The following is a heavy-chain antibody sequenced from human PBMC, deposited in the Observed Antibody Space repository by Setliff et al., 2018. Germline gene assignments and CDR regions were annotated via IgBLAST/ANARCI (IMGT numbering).Heavy chain of an antibody. CDR3: ARDKADYYDRSGYSGASDV. CDR2: IIPMFDTG. V-gene: IGHV1-69*13. J-gene: IGHJ3*01. D-gene: IGHD3-22*01. Sequence: ASVKVSCKASGGTFGSSALSWVRQAPGQGLEWMGGIIPMFDTGIYAEKFQGRVTPSADESTSTVYMELTRLRPEDTAIYYCARDKADYYDRSGYSGASDVWGQGTMVTVSS. CDR1: GGTFGSSA.